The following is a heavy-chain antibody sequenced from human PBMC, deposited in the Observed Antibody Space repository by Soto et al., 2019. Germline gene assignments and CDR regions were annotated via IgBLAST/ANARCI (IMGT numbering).Heavy chain of an antibody. D-gene: IGHD3-10*01. V-gene: IGHV3-48*01. CDR2: ISSGSGTT. Sequence: EVQLVESGGGLVQPGGSLRLSCAVSGFTFSSYSMNWVRQAPGKGLEWVSYISSGSGTTYYADSVKGRFSITRDNANNSLYRQMNSLRVDDTAVYYCAKIGTYLRMDVWGQGTTVIVSS. CDR1: GFTFSSYS. CDR3: AKIGTYLRMDV. J-gene: IGHJ6*02.